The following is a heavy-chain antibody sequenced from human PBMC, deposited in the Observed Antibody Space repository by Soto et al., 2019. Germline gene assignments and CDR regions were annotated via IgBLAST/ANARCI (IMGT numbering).Heavy chain of an antibody. Sequence: QVQLVESGGGVVQPGRSLRLSCAASGFTFSSYAMHWVRQAPGKGLEWVAVISYDGSNKYYADSVKGRFTISRDNSKNALYLKMNSLGAEDTAVYYCARGEEEGADYFDYWRQGTLVTVSS. J-gene: IGHJ4*02. CDR3: ARGEEEGADYFDY. CDR1: GFTFSSYA. V-gene: IGHV3-30-3*01. CDR2: ISYDGSNK.